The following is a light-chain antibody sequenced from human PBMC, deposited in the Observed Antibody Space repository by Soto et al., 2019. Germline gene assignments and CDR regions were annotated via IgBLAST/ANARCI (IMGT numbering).Light chain of an antibody. CDR2: DAS. V-gene: IGKV3-11*01. CDR1: QSVSSY. CDR3: QQRSNWYT. Sequence: EIVLTQSPATLSLSAGESATLSCRASQSVSSYLVWYRQKPGQAPRLLIYDASNRATGIPARFSGSGSGTDFTLTISSLEPEDFAVYYCQQRSNWYTFGQGTKLEIK. J-gene: IGKJ2*01.